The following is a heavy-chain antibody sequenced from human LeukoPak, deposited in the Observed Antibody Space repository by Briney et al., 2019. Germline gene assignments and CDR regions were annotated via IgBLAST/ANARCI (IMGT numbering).Heavy chain of an antibody. CDR1: GYSFPSNW. CDR3: ARPPD. CDR2: IYPDDSET. V-gene: IGHV5-51*01. Sequence: GESLRISCKGSGYSFPSNWIGWVRQMPGKGLEWMGIIYPDDSETVYSPSFQGQVTMPADKAISTAYLQWSSLKASDTAMYYCARPPDWGQGTLVTVSS. J-gene: IGHJ4*02.